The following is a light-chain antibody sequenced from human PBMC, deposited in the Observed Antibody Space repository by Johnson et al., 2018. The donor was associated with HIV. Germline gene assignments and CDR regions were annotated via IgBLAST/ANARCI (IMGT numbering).Light chain of an antibody. V-gene: IGLV1-51*01. Sequence: QSVLTQPPSVSAAPGQKVTISCSGSNSNIGNNYVSWYQQVPGTAPKLLIYDNNKRPSGIPDRFSGSKSGTSATLGITRLQTGDEADYFCGTWDTILQTFVFGTGTKCTVL. CDR3: GTWDTILQTFV. CDR1: NSNIGNNY. CDR2: DNN. J-gene: IGLJ1*01.